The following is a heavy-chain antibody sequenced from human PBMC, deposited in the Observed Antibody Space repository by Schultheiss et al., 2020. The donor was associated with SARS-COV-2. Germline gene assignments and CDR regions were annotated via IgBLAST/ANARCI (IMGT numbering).Heavy chain of an antibody. CDR3: ARHREWELLGHYYYGMDV. CDR1: GYSFTSYW. J-gene: IGHJ6*02. D-gene: IGHD1-26*01. Sequence: GESLKISCKGSGYSFTSYWIGWVRQMPGKGLEWMGIIYPGDSDTRYSPSFQGQVTISADKSISTAYLQWSSLKASDTAMYYCARHREWELLGHYYYGMDVWGQGSTVTGAS. CDR2: IYPGDSDT. V-gene: IGHV5-51*01.